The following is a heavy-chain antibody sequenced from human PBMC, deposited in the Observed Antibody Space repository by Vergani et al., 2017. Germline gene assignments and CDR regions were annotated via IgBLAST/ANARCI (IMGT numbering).Heavy chain of an antibody. V-gene: IGHV4-30-4*01. CDR3: ARASLRALVGYYYYMDV. D-gene: IGHD3-16*02. CDR2: IYSTGST. Sequence: QVQLQESGPGLVKPSQTLSLTCSVSGDSISSGVYYWNWIRQHPGKGLEWIGYIYSTGSTHHNPSLRRRINMSLDKSKNQFSLWVNSVTAADTAVYFCARASLRALVGYYYYMDVWGKGKTVVVSS. J-gene: IGHJ6*03. CDR1: GDSISSGVYY.